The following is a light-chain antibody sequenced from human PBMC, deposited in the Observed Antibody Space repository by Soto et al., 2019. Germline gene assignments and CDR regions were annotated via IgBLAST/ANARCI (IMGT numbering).Light chain of an antibody. J-gene: IGLJ1*01. V-gene: IGLV2-14*03. CDR2: DVT. CDR1: SSDVGAYKF. CDR3: SSFTSSSTYV. Sequence: QSVLTQPASVSGSPGQSITISCTGTSSDVGAYKFVSWYQHHPGKAPKLIIYDVTTRPSGVSNRFSGSKSGDTASLTISGLQSEDEADYYCSSFTSSSTYVFGTGTQLTVL.